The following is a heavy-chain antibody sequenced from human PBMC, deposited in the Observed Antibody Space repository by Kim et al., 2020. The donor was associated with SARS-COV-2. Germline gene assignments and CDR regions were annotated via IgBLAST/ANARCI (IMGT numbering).Heavy chain of an antibody. CDR3: AKAQIDIDFWSGYTFDY. CDR1: GFTFSSYG. Sequence: GGSLRLSCAASGFTFSSYGMHWVRQAPGKGLEWVAVISYDGSNKYYADSVKGRFTISRDNSKNTLYLQMNSLRAEDTAVYYCAKAQIDIDFWSGYTFDYWGQGTLVTVSS. CDR2: ISYDGSNK. D-gene: IGHD3-3*01. J-gene: IGHJ4*02. V-gene: IGHV3-30*18.